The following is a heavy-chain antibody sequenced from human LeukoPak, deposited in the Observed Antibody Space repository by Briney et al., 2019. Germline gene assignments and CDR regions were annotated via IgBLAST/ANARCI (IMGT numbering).Heavy chain of an antibody. CDR2: IYYTGST. Sequence: SETLSLTCTVSGVSINRYYGSWLRQPPGKGVECIGYIYYTGSTNYNPSLKRRVTISVEMSKKKFSLTQSSVAAADTAGDYCARPPVTMVPGSRMGYHGYYSYMDVWGKGTTVTISS. J-gene: IGHJ6*03. V-gene: IGHV4-59*08. D-gene: IGHD3-10*01. CDR1: GVSINRYY. CDR3: ARPPVTMVPGSRMGYHGYYSYMDV.